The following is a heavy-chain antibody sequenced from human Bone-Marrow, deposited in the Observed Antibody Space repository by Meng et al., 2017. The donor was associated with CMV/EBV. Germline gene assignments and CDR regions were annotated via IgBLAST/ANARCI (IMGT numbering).Heavy chain of an antibody. CDR1: GGTFSSYA. D-gene: IGHD2-2*01. CDR2: IIPIFGTA. J-gene: IGHJ6*02. V-gene: IGHV1-69*05. Sequence: SVKVSCKASGGTFSSYAISWVRQAPGQGLERMGGIIPIFGTANYAQKFQGRVTITTDESTSTAYMELSSLRSEDTAVYYCARSLGGCSSTSCLDYYYGMDVWGQGTTVTVSS. CDR3: ARSLGGCSSTSCLDYYYGMDV.